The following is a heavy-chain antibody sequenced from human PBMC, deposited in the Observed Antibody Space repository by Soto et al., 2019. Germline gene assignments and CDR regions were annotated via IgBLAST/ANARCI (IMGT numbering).Heavy chain of an antibody. CDR1: GFTFSSYA. V-gene: IGHV3-30-3*01. D-gene: IGHD4-4*01. CDR2: IKDDGSKK. CDR3: TRGHPSIYNY. Sequence: GGSLRLSCAASGFTFSSYAMHWVRQAPGKGLEWVAVIKDDGSKKYYADSVKGRFTISRDNAKNTLYLQMNSLRPEDTAVYYCTRGHPSIYNYWGQGTLVTVSS. J-gene: IGHJ4*02.